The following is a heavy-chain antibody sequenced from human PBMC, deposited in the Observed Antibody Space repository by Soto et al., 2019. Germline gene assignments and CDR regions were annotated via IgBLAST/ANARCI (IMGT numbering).Heavy chain of an antibody. J-gene: IGHJ6*02. CDR1: GFTFSSYV. D-gene: IGHD3-3*01. CDR3: ARETSYDFWSGPQTMDV. V-gene: IGHV3-33*01. Sequence: QVQLVESGGGVVQPGTSLRLSCAPSGFTFSSYVMHWVRQAPGKGLEWVAVVHYDGTKKYYADSVRGRFTISRDNSKNTLYLQMNSLRPDETAVYFCARETSYDFWSGPQTMDVWGQGTTVTVSS. CDR2: VHYDGTKK.